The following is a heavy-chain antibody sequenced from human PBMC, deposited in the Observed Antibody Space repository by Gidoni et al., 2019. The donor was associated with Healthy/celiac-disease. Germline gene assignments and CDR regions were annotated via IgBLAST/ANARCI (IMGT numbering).Heavy chain of an antibody. J-gene: IGHJ4*02. V-gene: IGHV3-23*01. D-gene: IGHD3-22*01. CDR3: ATNMGSYYYDSSALKY. CDR1: GFTFSSYA. Sequence: PGGSLRLSCAASGFTFSSYAMSWVRQAPGKGLEWVSAISGSGGSTYYADSVKGRFTISRDNTKNTLYLQMNSLRAEDTAVYYCATNMGSYYYDSSALKYWGQGTLVTVSS. CDR2: ISGSGGST.